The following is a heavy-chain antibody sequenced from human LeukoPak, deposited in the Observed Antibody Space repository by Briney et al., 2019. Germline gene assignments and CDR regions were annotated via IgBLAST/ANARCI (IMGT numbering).Heavy chain of an antibody. D-gene: IGHD6-19*01. CDR2: INPNSGGT. V-gene: IGHV1-2*02. J-gene: IGHJ4*02. CDR3: ARGAGYSSGWYYRY. CDR1: GYTFTGYY. Sequence: ASVKVSCKASGYTFTGYYLNWVRQAPGQGFEWMGWINPNSGGTNYAQKFQGRVTMTRDTSISTAYMELSRLRSDDTAVYYCARGAGYSSGWYYRYWGQGTLVTVSS.